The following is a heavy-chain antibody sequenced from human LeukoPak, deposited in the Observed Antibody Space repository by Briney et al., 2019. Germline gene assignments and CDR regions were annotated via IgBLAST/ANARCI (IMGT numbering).Heavy chain of an antibody. V-gene: IGHV4-39*07. Sequence: PSETLSLTCTVSGGSIYSSSCYWGWIRQAPGKGLEWIGSIYYTGNNFYNPSLKSRVTISVDTSKNQFSLKLSSVTAADTAVYYCARDRITIMLEAPYYHYDGMDVWGQGTTVIVSS. D-gene: IGHD3-10*01. CDR2: IYYTGNN. J-gene: IGHJ6*02. CDR3: ARDRITIMLEAPYYHYDGMDV. CDR1: GGSIYSSSCY.